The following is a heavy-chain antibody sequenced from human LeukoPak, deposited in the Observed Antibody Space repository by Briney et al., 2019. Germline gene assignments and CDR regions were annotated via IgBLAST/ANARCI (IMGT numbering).Heavy chain of an antibody. CDR3: ARVSGYYYYYYMDV. CDR2: INPNSGGT. V-gene: IGHV1-2*02. D-gene: IGHD6-25*01. Sequence: GASVKVSCKASGYTFTGYYMHWVRQAPGQGLEWMGWINPNSGGTNYAQKFQGRVTMTRDTSISTAYMELSRLRSDDTAVYYCARVSGYYYYYYMDVWGKGTTVTVSS. J-gene: IGHJ6*03. CDR1: GYTFTGYY.